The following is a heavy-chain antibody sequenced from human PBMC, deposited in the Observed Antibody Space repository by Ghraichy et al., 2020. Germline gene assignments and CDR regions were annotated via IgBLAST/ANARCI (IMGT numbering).Heavy chain of an antibody. V-gene: IGHV3-9*01. CDR3: AKDMGWLLQYYFDY. D-gene: IGHD3-3*01. CDR1: GFTFDDYA. J-gene: IGHJ4*02. Sequence: GGSLRLSCAASGFTFDDYAMHWVRQAPGKGLEWVSGISWNSGSIGYADSVKGRFTISRDNAKNSLYLQMNSLRAEDTALYYCAKDMGWLLQYYFDYWGQGTLVTVSS. CDR2: ISWNSGSI.